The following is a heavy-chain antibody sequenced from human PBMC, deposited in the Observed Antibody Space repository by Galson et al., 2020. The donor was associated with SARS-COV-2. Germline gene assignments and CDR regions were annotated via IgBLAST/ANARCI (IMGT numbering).Heavy chain of an antibody. CDR1: GFPFSIYN. CDR3: AKDKSHGATLQ. D-gene: IGHD4-4*01. Sequence: GGSLRLSCVASGFPFSIYNMHWVRQAPGKGLEWVAVVSHDGSGEFYVDSVKGRFSISRDNSKNTLYLHMNNLRTDDTAVYYCAKDKSHGATLQWGQGTLVTVSS. CDR2: VSHDGSGE. V-gene: IGHV3-30*18. J-gene: IGHJ4*02.